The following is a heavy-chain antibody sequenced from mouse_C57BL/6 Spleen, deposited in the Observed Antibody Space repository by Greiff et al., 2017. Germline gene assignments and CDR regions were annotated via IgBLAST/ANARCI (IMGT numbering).Heavy chain of an antibody. J-gene: IGHJ4*01. CDR1: GYTFTSYW. D-gene: IGHD2-5*01. CDR3: ARGYSNYYYAMDY. CDR2: IDPSDSET. V-gene: IGHV1-52*01. Sequence: QVQLQQPGAELVRPGSSVKLSCKASGYTFTSYWMHWVKQRPIQGLEWIGNIDPSDSETHYNQKFKDKATLTVDKSSSTAYMQLSSLTSEDSAVYYGARGYSNYYYAMDYWGQGTSVTVSS.